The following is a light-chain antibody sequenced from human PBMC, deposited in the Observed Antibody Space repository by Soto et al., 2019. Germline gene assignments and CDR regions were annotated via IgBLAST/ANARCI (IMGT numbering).Light chain of an antibody. CDR2: GAS. V-gene: IGKV3-20*01. CDR1: QSVRTNY. J-gene: IGKJ4*01. CDR3: LQYASSPLT. Sequence: EIVLTQSPGTLSLSSGERATLSCRASQSVRTNYLAWYQQKPGQAPRLLIYGASSRATGIPDRFGGSGSGTDFTLTISRLEPEDFAVYYCLQYASSPLTCGGGTMVEIK.